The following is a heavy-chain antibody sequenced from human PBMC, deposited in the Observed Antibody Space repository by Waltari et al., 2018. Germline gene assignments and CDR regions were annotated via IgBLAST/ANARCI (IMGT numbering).Heavy chain of an antibody. V-gene: IGHV1-69*12. CDR1: GGTFSRST. CDR3: ARGIRVGATYFDY. CDR2: IIPIFGTA. J-gene: IGHJ4*02. D-gene: IGHD1-26*01. Sequence: QVQLVQSGAEVKKPGSSVKVSCKASGGTFSRSTFTWVRQAPGQGLEWMGGIIPIFGTANYAQKFQGRVTITADESTSTAYMELSSLRSEDTAVYYCARGIRVGATYFDYWGQGTLVTVSS.